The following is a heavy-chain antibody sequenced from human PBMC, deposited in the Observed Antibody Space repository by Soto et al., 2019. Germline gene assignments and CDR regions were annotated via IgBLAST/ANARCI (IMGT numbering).Heavy chain of an antibody. J-gene: IGHJ4*02. V-gene: IGHV3-48*02. CDR1: GFTLTTYD. CDR2: ITSSAKTL. D-gene: IGHD1-1*01. CDR3: ERGRVGYGQYFDY. Sequence: GGSLRLSCIVSGFTLTTYDMNWVRQAPGKGLEWISFITSSAKTLYYADSVKGRFTVSRDNAENSLYLQMNNVRDDDTAVYYCERGRVGYGQYFDYWGQGALVTVSS.